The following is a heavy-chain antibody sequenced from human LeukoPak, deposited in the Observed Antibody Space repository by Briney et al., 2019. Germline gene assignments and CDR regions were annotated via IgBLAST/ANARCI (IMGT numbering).Heavy chain of an antibody. CDR2: INGDGTRT. J-gene: IGHJ4*02. D-gene: IGHD5-12*01. V-gene: IGHV3-53*01. CDR3: ARDQGGYSTDFNF. Sequence: GGSLRLSCAASGFTVSSNYMNWVRQAPGKGLEWVSTINGDGTRTYYSVSSNGRFITSRDNSMNTLYLQMNGLRAEDTAVYYCARDQGGYSTDFNFWGQGTLVTVSS. CDR1: GFTVSSNY.